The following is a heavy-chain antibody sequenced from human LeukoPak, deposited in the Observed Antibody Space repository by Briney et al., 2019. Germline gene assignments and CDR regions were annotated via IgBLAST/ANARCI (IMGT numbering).Heavy chain of an antibody. CDR2: IIPIFGTA. D-gene: IGHD3-22*01. CDR3: ARAIMNYYDSSGRDAFDI. CDR1: GGTFCSYA. J-gene: IGHJ3*02. V-gene: IGHV1-69*05. Sequence: SVKVSCKASGGTFCSYAISWVRQAPGQGLEWMGRIIPIFGTANYAQKFQGRVTITTDVSTSTAYMELSSLRSEDTAVYYCARAIMNYYDSSGRDAFDIWGQGTMVTVSS.